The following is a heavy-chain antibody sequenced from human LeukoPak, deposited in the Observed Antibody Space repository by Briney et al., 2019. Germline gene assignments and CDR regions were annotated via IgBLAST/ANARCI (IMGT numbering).Heavy chain of an antibody. V-gene: IGHV1-69*01. Sequence: SVKVSCKASGGTFSSYAISWVRQAPGQGLEWMGGIIPIFGTVNYAQKFQGRVTITADESTSTAYMELSSLRSEDTAVYYCAREVVEAAGSTGGDHWGQGTLVTVSS. J-gene: IGHJ4*02. D-gene: IGHD6-13*01. CDR1: GGTFSSYA. CDR2: IIPIFGTV. CDR3: AREVVEAAGSTGGDH.